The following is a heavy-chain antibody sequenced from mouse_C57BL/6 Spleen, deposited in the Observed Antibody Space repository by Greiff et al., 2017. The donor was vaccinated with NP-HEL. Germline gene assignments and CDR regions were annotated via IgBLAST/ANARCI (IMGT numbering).Heavy chain of an antibody. CDR1: GYTFTSYW. J-gene: IGHJ3*01. Sequence: QVQLQQSGAELAKPGASVKLSCKASGYTFTSYWMHWVKQRPGQGLEWIGYINPSSGYTKYNQKFKDKATLTADKSSSTAYMQLSSLTYEDSAVYYCASDSSGYVGTFAYWGQGTLVTVSA. D-gene: IGHD3-2*02. V-gene: IGHV1-7*01. CDR2: INPSSGYT. CDR3: ASDSSGYVGTFAY.